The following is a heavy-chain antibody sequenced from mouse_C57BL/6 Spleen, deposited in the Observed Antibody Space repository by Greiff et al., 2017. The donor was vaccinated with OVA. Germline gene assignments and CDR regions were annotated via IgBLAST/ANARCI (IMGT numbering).Heavy chain of an antibody. Sequence: LVESGAELVKPGASVKLSCKASGYTFTSYWMHWVKQRPGQGLEWIGMIHPNSGSTNYNEKFKSKATLTVDKSSSTAYMQLSSLTSEDSAVYYCANYGSSFYAMDYWGQGTSVTVSS. CDR2: IHPNSGST. CDR3: ANYGSSFYAMDY. V-gene: IGHV1-64*01. J-gene: IGHJ4*01. D-gene: IGHD1-1*01. CDR1: GYTFTSYW.